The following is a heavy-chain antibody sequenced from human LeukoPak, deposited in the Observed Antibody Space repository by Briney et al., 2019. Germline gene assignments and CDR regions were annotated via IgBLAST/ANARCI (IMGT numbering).Heavy chain of an antibody. CDR2: IKQDGSEK. CDR1: GFTFSSYW. V-gene: IGHV3-7*03. J-gene: IGHJ4*02. CDR3: AKDHRGYSYGTYFDY. Sequence: PGGSLRLSCAASGFTFSSYWMSWVRQAPGKGLEWVANIKQDGSEKYDVDSVKGRFTISRDNAKNSLYLQMNSLRAEDTAVYYCAKDHRGYSYGTYFDYWGQGTLVTVSS. D-gene: IGHD5-18*01.